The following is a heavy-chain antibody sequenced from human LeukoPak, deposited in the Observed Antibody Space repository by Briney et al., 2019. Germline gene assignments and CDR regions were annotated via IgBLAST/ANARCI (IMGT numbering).Heavy chain of an antibody. J-gene: IGHJ6*03. CDR1: GSTFSSYS. Sequence: GGSLRLSCAASGSTFSSYSMNWVRQAPGRGLEWVSSISSSSSYIYYADSVKGRFTISRDNAKNSLYLQMNSLRAEDTAVYYCARDEGYTGYYYMDVWGKGTTVTVSS. CDR3: ARDEGYTGYYYMDV. D-gene: IGHD5-12*01. V-gene: IGHV3-21*01. CDR2: ISSSSSYI.